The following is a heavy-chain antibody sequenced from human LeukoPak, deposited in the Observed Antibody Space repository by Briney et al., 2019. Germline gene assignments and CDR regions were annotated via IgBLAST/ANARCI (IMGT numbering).Heavy chain of an antibody. CDR2: SYYTGST. V-gene: IGHV4-59*01. J-gene: IGHJ4*02. CDR1: GGSKSSFY. D-gene: IGHD6-19*01. CDR3: ARGWYSSGWSGGYFDY. Sequence: PSETLTLTCSVFGGSKSSFYWTWIRQPPGKGLEWIGYSYYTGSTNSNPSLKSRVTISVDTSKNQFSLKLGTVTAADTAVYYCARGWYSSGWSGGYFDYWGQGTLATVSS.